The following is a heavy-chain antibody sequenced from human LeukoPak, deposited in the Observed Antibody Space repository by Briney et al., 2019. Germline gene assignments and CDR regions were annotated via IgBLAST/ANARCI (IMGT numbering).Heavy chain of an antibody. D-gene: IGHD4-23*01. Sequence: SETLSLTCTVSGGSLNNYYWSWIRQPPGKGLEWIGYIYYSGRSYYNPSLKSRVTISLDRSKNQFSLRLSSVTAADTAVYFCARGYGDNPGAFDIWGQGTLVTVSS. V-gene: IGHV4-59*12. CDR2: IYYSGRS. CDR3: ARGYGDNPGAFDI. CDR1: GGSLNNYY. J-gene: IGHJ3*02.